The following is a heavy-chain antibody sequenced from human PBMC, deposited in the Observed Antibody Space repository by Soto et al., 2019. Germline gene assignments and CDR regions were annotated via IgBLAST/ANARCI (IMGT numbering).Heavy chain of an antibody. CDR3: ARGGRGYSSAPRYYFDY. J-gene: IGHJ4*02. Sequence: QVQLVQSGSEVKKPGSSVKVSCKASGGSFSSNPISWVRQAPGQGLEWMAGIIPIFATVHYAQKFQGRVTITADESTRTAYMELTSLRSDDTAVYFCARGGRGYSSAPRYYFDYWGQGTLVTVSS. CDR2: IIPIFATV. V-gene: IGHV1-69*01. D-gene: IGHD5-18*01. CDR1: GGSFSSNP.